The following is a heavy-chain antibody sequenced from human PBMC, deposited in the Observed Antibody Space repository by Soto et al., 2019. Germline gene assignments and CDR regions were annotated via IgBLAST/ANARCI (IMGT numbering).Heavy chain of an antibody. Sequence: PGEYLKISCHGSGYIFSNYLTTWFRQMPGKGLEWMGRIDPGDSDTNYSPSFQGHVTMSSDKSINTAFLQWSSLKASDTAIYYCARQLPGKLDVWGQGTTVTVSS. CDR2: IDPGDSDT. CDR1: GYIFSNYL. J-gene: IGHJ6*02. D-gene: IGHD1-1*01. CDR3: ARQLPGKLDV. V-gene: IGHV5-10-1*01.